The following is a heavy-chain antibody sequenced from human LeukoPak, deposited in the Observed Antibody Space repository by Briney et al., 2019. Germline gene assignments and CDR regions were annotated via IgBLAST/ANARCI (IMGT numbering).Heavy chain of an antibody. CDR3: ARPDYGSGSYYYFAY. D-gene: IGHD3-10*01. V-gene: IGHV1-2*02. Sequence: ASVKVSCKASGYMFTDYYIHWVRQAPGQGPEWVGWINPKSGGTNYAQKFQARVTMTSDTSVTTAYMELSSLRSDDTAIYYCARPDYGSGSYYYFAYWGQGALVTVSS. CDR1: GYMFTDYY. J-gene: IGHJ4*02. CDR2: INPKSGGT.